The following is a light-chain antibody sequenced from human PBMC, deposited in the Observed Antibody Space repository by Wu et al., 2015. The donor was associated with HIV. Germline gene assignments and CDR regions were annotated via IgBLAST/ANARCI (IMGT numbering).Light chain of an antibody. CDR2: DAS. J-gene: IGKJ1*01. CDR1: QRVSSNF. CDR3: QQYGSSPQT. Sequence: ENVLTQSPGTLSLSPGEIATLSCRSSQRVSSNFLAWYQHKPGQAPRLLIYDASSRATGIPDRFSGSGSETDFTPTIRRLEPEDFAVYYCQQYGSSPQTFGQGTKVQIK. V-gene: IGKV3-20*01.